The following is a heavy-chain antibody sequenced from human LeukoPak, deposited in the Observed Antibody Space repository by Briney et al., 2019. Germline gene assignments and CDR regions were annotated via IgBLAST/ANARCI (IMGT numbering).Heavy chain of an antibody. D-gene: IGHD4-11*01. J-gene: IGHJ4*02. CDR3: ASWAPNTVTTEPSFDY. V-gene: IGHV1-69*05. CDR1: GGTFSSYA. CDR2: IIPIFGTA. Sequence: GASVKVSCKASGGTFSSYAISWVRQAPGQGLEWMGGIIPIFGTANYAQKFQGRVTITTDESTSTAYMELSSLRSEDTAVYYCASWAPNTVTTEPSFDYWGQGTLVTVSS.